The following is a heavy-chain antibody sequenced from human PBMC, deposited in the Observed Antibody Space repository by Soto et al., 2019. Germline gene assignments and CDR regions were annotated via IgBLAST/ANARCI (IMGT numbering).Heavy chain of an antibody. CDR3: ARGSSGRWEVLDY. CDR1: GFTFSDYY. D-gene: IGHD1-26*01. Sequence: QVQLVESGGGLVKPGGSLRLSCAASGFTFSDYYMSWIRQAPGKGLEWVSYISSSGNTIYDADSVKGRFTISRDNAKNSQYRQMNSLRAEDTALYYSARGSSGRWEVLDYWGQGALVIVSS. V-gene: IGHV3-11*01. CDR2: ISSSGNTI. J-gene: IGHJ4*02.